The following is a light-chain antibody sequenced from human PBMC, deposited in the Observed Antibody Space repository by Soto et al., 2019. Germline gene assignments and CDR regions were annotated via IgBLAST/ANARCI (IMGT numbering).Light chain of an antibody. Sequence: QSVLTQPPSASGSPGQSVTISCPGTSSDDGGYNYVSWYQQHPGKAPNLMIYEVSKRPPGVPDRFSGSKSGNTAALTVSGLQAEDEADYYCSSYAGSNNLPYVFGTGTKVTVL. CDR3: SSYAGSNNLPYV. CDR1: SSDDGGYNY. CDR2: EVS. V-gene: IGLV2-8*01. J-gene: IGLJ1*01.